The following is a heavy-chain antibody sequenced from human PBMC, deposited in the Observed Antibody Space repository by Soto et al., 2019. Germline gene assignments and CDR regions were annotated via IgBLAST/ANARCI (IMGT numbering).Heavy chain of an antibody. J-gene: IGHJ5*02. V-gene: IGHV4-39*02. D-gene: IGHD3-3*01. CDR2: IYYSGST. CDR3: ARDDDFWSGYKPPDWFDP. CDR1: GGSISSSSYY. Sequence: QLQLQESGPGLVKPSETLSLTCTVSGGSISSSSYYWGWIRQPPGKGLEWIGSIYYSGSTYYNPSRKGRVTISVDTSKNPSSLTLRSVTATATAVYYCARDDDFWSGYKPPDWFDPWGQGTLVTVSS.